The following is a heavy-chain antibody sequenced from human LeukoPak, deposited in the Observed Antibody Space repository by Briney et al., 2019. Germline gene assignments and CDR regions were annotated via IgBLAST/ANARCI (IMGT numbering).Heavy chain of an antibody. CDR2: IYHSGST. D-gene: IGHD3-16*02. V-gene: IGHV4-38-2*01. Sequence: PSETLSLTCAVSGYSISSGYYWAWIRQPPGKGLEWIGSIYHSGSTYYNPSLKSRVTISVDTSKNQFSLKLSSVTAADTAVYYCARVIDIPYYYGMDVWGKGTTVTVSS. CDR3: ARVIDIPYYYGMDV. CDR1: GYSISSGYY. J-gene: IGHJ6*04.